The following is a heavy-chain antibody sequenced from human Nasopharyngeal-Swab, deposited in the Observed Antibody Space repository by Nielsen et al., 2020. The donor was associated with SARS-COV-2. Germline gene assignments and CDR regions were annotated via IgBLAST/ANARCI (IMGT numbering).Heavy chain of an antibody. Sequence: GGSLRLSCAASGFTFSSYSMNWVRQAPGKGLEWVSYISSSSSTIYYADSVKGRFTISRDNAKNSLYLQMNSLRAEDTAVYYCATSSSGVIGGPLDYWGQGTLVTVSS. V-gene: IGHV3-48*04. CDR2: ISSSSSTI. J-gene: IGHJ4*02. D-gene: IGHD6-19*01. CDR3: ATSSSGVIGGPLDY. CDR1: GFTFSSYS.